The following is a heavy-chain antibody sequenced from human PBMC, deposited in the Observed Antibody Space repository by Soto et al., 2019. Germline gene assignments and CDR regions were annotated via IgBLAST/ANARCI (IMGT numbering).Heavy chain of an antibody. D-gene: IGHD3-9*01. CDR3: ARARYDILTGYDS. J-gene: IGHJ4*02. CDR1: GFTFSDYS. Sequence: EVQLVESGGGLVQPGGSLRLSSAASGFTFSDYSMNWVRQAPGKGLEWVSYISGSGSTIYHADSVKGRFTISRDNAKNSLYLQMNSLRAEDTAVYFCARARYDILTGYDSWGQGTLVTVSS. CDR2: ISGSGSTI. V-gene: IGHV3-48*01.